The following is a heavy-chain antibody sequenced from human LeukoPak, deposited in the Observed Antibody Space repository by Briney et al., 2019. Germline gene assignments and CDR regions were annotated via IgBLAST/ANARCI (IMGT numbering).Heavy chain of an antibody. D-gene: IGHD2-2*02. CDR2: IYYSRST. V-gene: IGHV4-59*01. J-gene: IGHJ4*02. Sequence: SETLSLTCTVSGGSISSYYWSWIRQPPGKGLEWIGYIYYSRSTNYNPSLKSRVTISVDTSKNQFSLKLSSVTAADTAVYYCARNYGYCSSTSCYTLIDYWGQGTLVTVSS. CDR3: ARNYGYCSSTSCYTLIDY. CDR1: GGSISSYY.